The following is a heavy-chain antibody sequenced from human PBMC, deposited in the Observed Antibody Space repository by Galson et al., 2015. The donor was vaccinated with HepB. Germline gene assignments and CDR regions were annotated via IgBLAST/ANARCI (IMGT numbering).Heavy chain of an antibody. CDR1: GFTFSSYS. CDR2: IISSSDTI. Sequence: SLRLSCAASGFTFSSYSMNWVRQAPGKGLEWVSYIISSSDTIYYADSVKGRFTISRDNAKNSLYLQMNSLRAEDTAVYYCARDRSWFDPWGKGTAVTVSS. CDR3: ARDRSWFDP. J-gene: IGHJ5*02. V-gene: IGHV3-48*01.